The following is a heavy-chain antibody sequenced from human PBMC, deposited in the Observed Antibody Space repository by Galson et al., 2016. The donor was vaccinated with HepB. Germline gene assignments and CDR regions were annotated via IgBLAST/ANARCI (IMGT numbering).Heavy chain of an antibody. J-gene: IGHJ5*02. CDR1: GGSISSGGYY. V-gene: IGHV4-31*03. Sequence: TLSLTCTVSGGSISSGGYYWTWIRQHPAKGLEWIGCIYYSGSTYYNSSLKTRVLISVDTSKNQFSLMLSSVTAADTAVYYCARGTNCSGGRCFWFDPWGQGTLVTVSS. CDR2: IYYSGST. CDR3: ARGTNCSGGRCFWFDP. D-gene: IGHD2-15*01.